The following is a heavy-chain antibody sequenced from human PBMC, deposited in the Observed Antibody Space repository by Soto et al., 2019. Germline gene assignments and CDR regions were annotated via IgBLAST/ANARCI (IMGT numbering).Heavy chain of an antibody. Sequence: SVRVSCKXSGGTFSSYAISWVRQAPGQGLEWMGGIIPIFGTANYAQKFQGRVTIAADESTSTAYMELSSLRSEDTAVYYCARVRPDYYDSSGYGLGAFDIWGQGTMVTVSS. CDR2: IIPIFGTA. D-gene: IGHD3-22*01. CDR1: GGTFSSYA. CDR3: ARVRPDYYDSSGYGLGAFDI. J-gene: IGHJ3*02. V-gene: IGHV1-69*13.